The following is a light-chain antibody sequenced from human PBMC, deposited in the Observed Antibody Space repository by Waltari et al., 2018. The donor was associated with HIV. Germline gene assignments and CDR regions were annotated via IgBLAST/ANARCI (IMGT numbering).Light chain of an antibody. CDR2: DTI. CDR1: PRPVTRGKF. V-gene: IGLV7-46*01. CDR3: LLAYSGVGEV. Sequence: QALVPPEPSLTVSPGGTVTRTCGPSPRPVTRGKFPHWFQQKPGKAPKTLIYDTINKHSWTPARFSGSLLGGKAALTLSGAQPEDEAEYYCLLAYSGVGEVFGGGTKLTVL. J-gene: IGLJ2*01.